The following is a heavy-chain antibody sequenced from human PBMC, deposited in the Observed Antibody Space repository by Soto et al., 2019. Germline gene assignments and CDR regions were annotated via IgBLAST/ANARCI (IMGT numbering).Heavy chain of an antibody. CDR3: ARDRGAVTGQYFDY. V-gene: IGHV3-11*05. J-gene: IGHJ4*02. D-gene: IGHD6-19*01. Sequence: QVQLEESGGGLVKPGGSLRLSCAASGFTFSAVYMSWISQAPNKGLEYISYISSSGTSANYADSVKGRFTISRDNAKNSLYLQMNSLRAEDTAVYYCARDRGAVTGQYFDYWGQGALVTVSS. CDR2: ISSSGTSA. CDR1: GFTFSAVY.